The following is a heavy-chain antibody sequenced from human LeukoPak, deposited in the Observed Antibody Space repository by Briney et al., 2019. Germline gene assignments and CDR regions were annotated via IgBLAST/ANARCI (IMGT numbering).Heavy chain of an antibody. V-gene: IGHV3-21*01. D-gene: IGHD3-10*01. CDR3: ARDRGYYYGSGNDC. CDR1: GFTFSSYS. CDR2: ISSSSSYI. Sequence: GGSLRLSCAASGFTFSSYSMNWVRQAPGKGLEWVSSISSSSSYIYYADSVKGRFTISRDNAKNSLYLQMNSLRAEDTAVYYCARDRGYYYGSGNDCWGQGTLVTVSS. J-gene: IGHJ4*02.